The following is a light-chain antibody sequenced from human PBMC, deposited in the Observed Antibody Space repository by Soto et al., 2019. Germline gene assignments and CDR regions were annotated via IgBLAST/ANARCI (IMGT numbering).Light chain of an antibody. Sequence: QSALAQPASVSGSPGQSITISCTGTSIDVGRYNYVSWYQQHPGKAPKLMIHEVSYRPSGVSSRFSGSESGNTASLTISGLQAEGEAEYHCCSYTNRATYVFGTGTKVTVL. CDR3: CSYTNRATYV. CDR2: EVS. J-gene: IGLJ1*01. V-gene: IGLV2-14*01. CDR1: SIDVGRYNY.